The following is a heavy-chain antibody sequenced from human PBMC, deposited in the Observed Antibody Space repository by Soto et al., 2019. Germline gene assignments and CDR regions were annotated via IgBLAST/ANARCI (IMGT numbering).Heavy chain of an antibody. D-gene: IGHD3-22*01. CDR3: ARYYYDSSGYLAFAY. V-gene: IGHV6-1*01. CDR1: GDSVSSNSAS. J-gene: IGHJ4*02. Sequence: SQTLSLTCGISGDSVSSNSASWNWIRQSPSRGLEWLGRTYYRSRWYNDYAVSATSRITINPDTSKNQVSLQLNSVTPEDTAMYYCARYYYDSSGYLAFAYWGQGTLVTVSS. CDR2: TYYRSRWYN.